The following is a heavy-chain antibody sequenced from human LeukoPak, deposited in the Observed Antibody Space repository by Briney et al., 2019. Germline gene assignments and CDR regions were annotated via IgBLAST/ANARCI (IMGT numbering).Heavy chain of an antibody. J-gene: IGHJ4*02. Sequence: VASVMVSCTTSGYTFTSYYMHWMRQAPRQALEWVGMINPNGGGTSSAQKFQGRVTMTRDTSTSTVYMDLSSLRSEDTAIYYCARRGGCISTSCHLDYWGQGPLVTVSS. D-gene: IGHD2-2*01. CDR3: ARRGGCISTSCHLDY. CDR1: GYTFTSYY. V-gene: IGHV1-46*03. CDR2: INPNGGGT.